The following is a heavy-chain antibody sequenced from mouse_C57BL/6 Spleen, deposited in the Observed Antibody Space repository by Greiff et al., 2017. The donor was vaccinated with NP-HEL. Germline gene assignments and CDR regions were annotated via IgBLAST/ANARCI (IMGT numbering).Heavy chain of an antibody. V-gene: IGHV1-82*01. CDR2: IYPGDGDT. CDR1: GYAFSSSW. J-gene: IGHJ2*01. D-gene: IGHD3-3*01. CDR3: ARGDGGYFDY. Sequence: VMLEESGPELVKPGASVKISCKASGYAFSSSWMNWVKQRPGKGLEWIGRIYPGDGDTNYNGKFKGKATLTADKSSSTAYMQLSSLTSEDSAVYFCARGDGGYFDYWGQGTTLTVSS.